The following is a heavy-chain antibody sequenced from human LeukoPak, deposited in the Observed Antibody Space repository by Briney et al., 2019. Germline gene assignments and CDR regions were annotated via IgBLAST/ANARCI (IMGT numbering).Heavy chain of an antibody. CDR3: VRGWIFGGFDY. CDR2: IYYSGST. V-gene: IGHV4-31*03. J-gene: IGHJ4*02. Sequence: PSETLSLTCTVSGGSIRSGDYSWNWIRQHPGKGLEWIGYIYYSGSTYYNPSLKSRVTISVDTSKNQFSLKLSSVTAADTAVYYCVRGWIFGGFDYWGQGTLVTVSS. D-gene: IGHD3-10*01. CDR1: GGSIRSGDYS.